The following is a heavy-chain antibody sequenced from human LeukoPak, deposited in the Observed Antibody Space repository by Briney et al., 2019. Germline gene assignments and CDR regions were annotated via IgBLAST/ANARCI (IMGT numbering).Heavy chain of an antibody. J-gene: IGHJ5*02. V-gene: IGHV4-59*01. CDR3: ARGNEQFDP. Sequence: SETLSLTCSVSGGSISSFYWSWIRQPPGKGLEYIGYIYYSGSTNFNPSLKSRVTISVDTSKNQFSLKLSSVTAADTAVYYCARGNEQFDPWGQGTLVTVSS. CDR1: GGSISSFY. CDR2: IYYSGST. D-gene: IGHD1-1*01.